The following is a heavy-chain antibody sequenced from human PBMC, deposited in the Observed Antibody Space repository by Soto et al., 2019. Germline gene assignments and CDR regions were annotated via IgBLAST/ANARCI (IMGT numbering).Heavy chain of an antibody. CDR1: GYIFTNFY. CDR2: INPNGGST. D-gene: IGHD5-18*01. Sequence: QVQLVQPGAEVKKPGASVKFSCKASGYIFTNFYIHWVRQAPGQGIEWIGIINPNGGSTNYAQNFQGRVTMTRDRSTSTVYPDLRSLSSEDTVEYYCTSGYSSGAYGGKGTLIPVSS. V-gene: IGHV1-46*01. J-gene: IGHJ4*02. CDR3: TSGYSSGAY.